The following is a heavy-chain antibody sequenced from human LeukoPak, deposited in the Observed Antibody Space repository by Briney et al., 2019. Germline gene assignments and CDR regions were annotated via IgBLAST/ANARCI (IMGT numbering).Heavy chain of an antibody. J-gene: IGHJ4*02. CDR1: GGSFSGYY. V-gene: IGHV4-34*01. D-gene: IGHD2-15*01. CDR3: AVGYCSGGSCYSLDY. Sequence: SETLSLTXAVYGGSFSGYYWSWIRQPPGKGLEWIGEINHSGSTNYNPSLKSRVTISVDTSKNQFSLKLSSVTAADTAVYYCAVGYCSGGSCYSLDYWGQGTLVTVSS. CDR2: INHSGST.